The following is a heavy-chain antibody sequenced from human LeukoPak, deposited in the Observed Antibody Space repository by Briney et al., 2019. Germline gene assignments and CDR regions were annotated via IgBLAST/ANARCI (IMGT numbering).Heavy chain of an antibody. J-gene: IGHJ6*03. Sequence: SVTVSCKASGGTFSSYGISWVRQAPGQGLEWMGGIIPIFGTANYAQKFQGRVTITADESTSTAYMELSSLRSEDTAVYYCARGADTAMVTTYYYYYMDVWGKGTTVTISS. CDR1: GGTFSSYG. D-gene: IGHD5-18*01. V-gene: IGHV1-69*13. CDR3: ARGADTAMVTTYYYYYMDV. CDR2: IIPIFGTA.